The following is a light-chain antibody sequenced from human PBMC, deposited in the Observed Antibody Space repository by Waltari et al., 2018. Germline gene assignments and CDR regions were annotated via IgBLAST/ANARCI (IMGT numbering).Light chain of an antibody. CDR1: NYNRGSGP. V-gene: IGLV1-44*01. CDR3: ATWDGRVNGVL. CDR2: SND. Sequence: QSALTQAPSVSGTPGQRVTISCSGTNYNRGSGPVSWYQQVPGMSPNLLIYSNDQRPSGVPDRFSGSKSGTSASLAISGLQSEDEADYYCATWDGRVNGVLFGGGTKVTGL. J-gene: IGLJ2*01.